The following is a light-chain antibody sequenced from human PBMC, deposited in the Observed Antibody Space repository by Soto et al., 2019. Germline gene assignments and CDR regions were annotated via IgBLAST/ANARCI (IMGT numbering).Light chain of an antibody. V-gene: IGLV2-23*02. CDR3: CSYTATESVV. Sequence: QSALTQPASVSGSPGQSITISCTGSNSDIGKYDFVSWYQQHPGKVPKFLIYEVNKRPSGVSHRFSGSKSANTASLTISGLQAEDVADYYCCSYTATESVVFGGGSTLTVL. CDR2: EVN. J-gene: IGLJ2*01. CDR1: NSDIGKYDF.